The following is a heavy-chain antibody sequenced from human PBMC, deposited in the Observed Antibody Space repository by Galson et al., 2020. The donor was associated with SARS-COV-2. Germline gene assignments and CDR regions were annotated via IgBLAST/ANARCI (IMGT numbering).Heavy chain of an antibody. CDR3: ARAYSSGWYLVDGMDV. Sequence: GGSLRLSCAASGFTFSSYTMNWVRQAPVKGLELVAYIRSSSGTIYYADSVKGRFTISRDNAKNSLYLQLNSLRVEDTAVYYCARAYSSGWYLVDGMDVWGQGTTVTVSS. V-gene: IGHV3-48*04. J-gene: IGHJ6*02. CDR1: GFTFSSYT. CDR2: IRSSSGTI. D-gene: IGHD6-19*01.